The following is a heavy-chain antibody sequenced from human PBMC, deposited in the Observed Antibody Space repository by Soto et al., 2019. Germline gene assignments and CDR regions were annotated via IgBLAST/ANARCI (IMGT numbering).Heavy chain of an antibody. CDR3: ARDDYGDYEIGAFDI. V-gene: IGHV3-66*01. J-gene: IGHJ3*02. CDR1: GFTVSSNY. D-gene: IGHD4-17*01. CDR2: IYSGGST. Sequence: ESGGGLVQPGGSLRLSCAASGFTVSSNYMSWVRQAPGKGLEWVSVIYSGGSTYYADSVKGRFTISRDNSKNTLYLQMNSLRAEDTAVYYCARDDYGDYEIGAFDIWGQGTMVTVSS.